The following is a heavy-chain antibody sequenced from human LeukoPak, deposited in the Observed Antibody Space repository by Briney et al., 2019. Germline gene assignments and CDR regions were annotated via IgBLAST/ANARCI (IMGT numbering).Heavy chain of an antibody. CDR3: AREGAYCSGTDCFATTVDA. V-gene: IGHV4-61*02. CDR1: GYSISSGDYY. Sequence: SQTLSLTCNVSGYSISSGDYYWTWIRQPAGKGREWIGRVDLGGTTSSTPSLIIRVTVFVDPSENQFSLRLTSVTAADTATYYCAREGAYCSGTDCFATTVDAWGPGALVTVSS. J-gene: IGHJ5*02. D-gene: IGHD2-2*01. CDR2: VDLGGTT.